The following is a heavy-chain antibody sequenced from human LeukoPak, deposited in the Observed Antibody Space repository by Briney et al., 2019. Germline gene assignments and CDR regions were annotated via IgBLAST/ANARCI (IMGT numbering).Heavy chain of an antibody. J-gene: IGHJ3*02. Sequence: PSETLSLTCTVSGGSVSSGTYYWTWIRQPPGKGLEWIGYISYGGSTNYNPSLKSRVTISVDTSKSQFSLNLSSVTAADTAVYYCARRGSGGRSFDIWGQGTMVTVSS. V-gene: IGHV4-61*01. CDR2: ISYGGST. CDR3: ARRGSGGRSFDI. D-gene: IGHD2-15*01. CDR1: GGSVSSGTYY.